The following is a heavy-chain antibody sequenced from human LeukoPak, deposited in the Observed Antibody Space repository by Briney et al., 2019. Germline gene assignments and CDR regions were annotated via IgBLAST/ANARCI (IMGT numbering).Heavy chain of an antibody. D-gene: IGHD1-7*01. CDR3: AREDWNYDNWFDP. J-gene: IGHJ5*02. CDR2: INPNSGGT. V-gene: IGHV1-2*04. Sequence: ASVKVSCKASGYTFTGYYKHWVRQAPGQGLEWMGWINPNSGGTNYAQKFQGWVTMTRDTSISTAYMELSRLRSDDTAVYYCAREDWNYDNWFDPWGQGTLVTVSS. CDR1: GYTFTGYY.